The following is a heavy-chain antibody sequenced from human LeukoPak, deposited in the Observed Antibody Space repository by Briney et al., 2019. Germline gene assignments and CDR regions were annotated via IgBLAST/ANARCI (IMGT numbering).Heavy chain of an antibody. CDR1: GFTFSNYG. Sequence: PGGSLRLSCAASGFTFSNYGMHWVRQAPGKGLEWVAVISSDKYYADSVKGRFTISRDNSKNTLFLQMNSLRAEDTAVYYCARENTGVVHNWFDPWGQGTLVTVSS. CDR3: ARENTGVVHNWFDP. CDR2: ISSDK. D-gene: IGHD3-3*01. V-gene: IGHV3-30*03. J-gene: IGHJ5*02.